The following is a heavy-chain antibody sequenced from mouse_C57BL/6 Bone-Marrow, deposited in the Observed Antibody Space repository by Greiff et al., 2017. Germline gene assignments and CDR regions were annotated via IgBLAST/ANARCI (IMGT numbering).Heavy chain of an antibody. Sequence: VQLQQSGAELARPGASVKLSCKASGYTFTSYGISWVKQRTGQGLEWIGEIYPRSGNTYYNEKFKGKATLTADKSSSTAYMELRSLTSEDSAVYFCATDDYDLYYFDYWGQGTTLTVSS. CDR1: GYTFTSYG. D-gene: IGHD2-4*01. V-gene: IGHV1-81*01. J-gene: IGHJ2*01. CDR2: IYPRSGNT. CDR3: ATDDYDLYYFDY.